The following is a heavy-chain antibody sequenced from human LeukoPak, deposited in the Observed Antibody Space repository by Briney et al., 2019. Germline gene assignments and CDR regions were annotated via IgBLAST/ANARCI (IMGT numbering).Heavy chain of an antibody. CDR1: GFTFSSYS. V-gene: IGHV3-21*01. CDR3: ARVTTGIQRFDY. CDR2: ISSSSSYI. Sequence: GGSLRLSCAASGFTFSSYSMNWVRQAPGKGLEWVSSISSSSSYIYYADSVKGRFTISRDNAKNSLYLQMNSLRAEDTAVYYCARVTTGIQRFDYWGQGTLVTVSS. D-gene: IGHD4-17*01. J-gene: IGHJ4*02.